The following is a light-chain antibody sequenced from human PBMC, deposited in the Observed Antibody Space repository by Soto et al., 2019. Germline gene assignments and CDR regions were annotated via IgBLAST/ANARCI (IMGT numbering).Light chain of an antibody. CDR1: QSVLYSSNNKNY. CDR3: QQYYSTSYT. Sequence: DIVMTQSPDSLAVSLGERATINCKSSQSVLYSSNNKNYLAWYQQKPGQPPKLLIYWASTRESGVPDRFSGSGSGTDFTLTISSLKAEDVAFYYCQQYYSTSYTFGQGTKLEIK. CDR2: WAS. J-gene: IGKJ2*01. V-gene: IGKV4-1*01.